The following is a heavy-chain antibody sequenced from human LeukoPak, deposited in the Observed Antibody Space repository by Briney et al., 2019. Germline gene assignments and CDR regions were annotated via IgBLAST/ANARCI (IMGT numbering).Heavy chain of an antibody. V-gene: IGHV1-18*01. Sequence: VASVKVSCKTSGYTFSSYGISWVRRAPGQGLEWMGWISTYNGNTDYPQKHQGGVTMTTDTSTSTAYMELRSLRSDDTAVYYCARHCSGGSCQSAWFDPWGQGTLVTVSS. CDR2: ISTYNGNT. CDR1: GYTFSSYG. CDR3: ARHCSGGSCQSAWFDP. D-gene: IGHD2-15*01. J-gene: IGHJ5*02.